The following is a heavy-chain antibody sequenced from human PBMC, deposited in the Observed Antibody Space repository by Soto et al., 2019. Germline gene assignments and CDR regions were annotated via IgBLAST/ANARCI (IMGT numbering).Heavy chain of an antibody. D-gene: IGHD3-9*01. Sequence: PGGSLRLSCAASGFTFSSYSMNWVRQAPGKGLEWVSSISSSSSYIYYADSVKGRFTISRDNAKNALYLQMNSLRAEDTAVYSCARGEYEILTGYYQPYYFDYWGQGALVTVSS. CDR2: ISSSSSYI. J-gene: IGHJ4*02. CDR1: GFTFSSYS. V-gene: IGHV3-21*01. CDR3: ARGEYEILTGYYQPYYFDY.